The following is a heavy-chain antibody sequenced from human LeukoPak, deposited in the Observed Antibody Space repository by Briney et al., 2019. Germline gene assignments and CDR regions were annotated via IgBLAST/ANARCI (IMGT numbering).Heavy chain of an antibody. CDR1: GFTFSSYA. CDR2: ISGGGGRT. Sequence: GGSLRLSCSASGFTFSSYAMSWVRQAPGQGLEWVSTISGGGGRTWYADSVKGRFTISRDNSKNTVDVQLNSLRAEDTAVYYCAKFRGSEKTVIDCWGQGTLVTVSS. J-gene: IGHJ4*02. CDR3: AKFRGSEKTVIDC. V-gene: IGHV3-23*01. D-gene: IGHD3-16*01.